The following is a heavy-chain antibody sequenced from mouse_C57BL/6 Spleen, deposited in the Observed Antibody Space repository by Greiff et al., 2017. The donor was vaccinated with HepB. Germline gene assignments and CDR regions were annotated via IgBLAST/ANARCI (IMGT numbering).Heavy chain of an antibody. Sequence: EVQVVESGPGLVKPSQSLSLTCSVTGYSITSGYYWNWIRQFPGNKLEWMGYISYDGSNNYNPSLKNRISITRDTSKNQFFLKLNSVTTEDTATYYCARGYYGSSPYWYFDVWGTGTTVTVSS. D-gene: IGHD1-1*01. CDR2: ISYDGSN. J-gene: IGHJ1*03. CDR3: ARGYYGSSPYWYFDV. CDR1: GYSITSGYY. V-gene: IGHV3-6*01.